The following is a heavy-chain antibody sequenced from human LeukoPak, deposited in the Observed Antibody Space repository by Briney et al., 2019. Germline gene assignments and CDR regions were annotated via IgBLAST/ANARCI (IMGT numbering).Heavy chain of an antibody. D-gene: IGHD6-6*01. J-gene: IGHJ4*02. V-gene: IGHV4-34*01. Sequence: PSETLSLTCAVYGGSFSGYYWSWIRPPPGKGLEWVGEINHSGSTNYNPSLKSRVTISVDTSKNQFSLKLSSVTAADTAVYYCARGESSSPQPVDYWGQGTLVTVSS. CDR3: ARGESSSPQPVDY. CDR1: GGSFSGYY. CDR2: INHSGST.